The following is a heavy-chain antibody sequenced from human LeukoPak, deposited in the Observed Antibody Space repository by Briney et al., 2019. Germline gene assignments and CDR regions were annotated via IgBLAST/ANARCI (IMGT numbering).Heavy chain of an antibody. CDR3: ARVPRVYCGGDCYREDDAFDI. CDR2: MNPNSGNT. V-gene: IGHV1-8*01. CDR1: GYTFTSYD. J-gene: IGHJ3*02. Sequence: ASVKVSCKASGYTFTSYDINWVRQATGQGLEWMGWMNPNSGNTGYAQKFQGRVTMTRNTSISTAYMELSSLRSEDTAVYYCARVPRVYCGGDCYREDDAFDIWGQGTMVTVSS. D-gene: IGHD2-21*02.